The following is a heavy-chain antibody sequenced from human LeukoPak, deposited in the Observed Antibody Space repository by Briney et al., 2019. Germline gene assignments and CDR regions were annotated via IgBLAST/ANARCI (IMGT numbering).Heavy chain of an antibody. J-gene: IGHJ4*02. Sequence: GGSLRLSCAASGLTLRNFAMSWVRQAPGKGLEWVSSISISGDNTHYADSVKGRFTISRDNSKDTLYLQMNSLRAEDTAVYYCAREVRPNDYWGQGTLVTVSS. D-gene: IGHD6-25*01. CDR1: GLTLRNFA. CDR3: AREVRPNDY. CDR2: ISISGDNT. V-gene: IGHV3-23*01.